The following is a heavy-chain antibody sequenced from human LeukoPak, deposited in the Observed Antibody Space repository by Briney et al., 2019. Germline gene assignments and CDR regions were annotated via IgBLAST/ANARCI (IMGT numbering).Heavy chain of an antibody. D-gene: IGHD5-18*01. CDR1: GYTFTGYY. V-gene: IGHV1-2*06. CDR2: TNPNSGGT. CDR3: ARDRSGYSYGEPLDH. J-gene: IGHJ4*02. Sequence: ASVKVSCKASGYTFTGYYMHWVRQAPGQGLEWLGRTNPNSGGTNDAQNFQGRVTMTRDTSMNTAYMELSRLRGDDTAVYYCARDRSGYSYGEPLDHWGQGTLVIVSS.